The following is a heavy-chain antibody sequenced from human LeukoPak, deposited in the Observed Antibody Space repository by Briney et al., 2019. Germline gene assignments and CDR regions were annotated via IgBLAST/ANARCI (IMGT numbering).Heavy chain of an antibody. D-gene: IGHD3-22*01. CDR2: IIPIFGTA. Sequence: SVKVSCKASGGTFSSYAISWVRQAPGQGLEWMGGIIPIFGTANYAQKFQGRVTITTDESTSTAYMELSSLRSEDTAVYYCARASGPLQYYDSSGGGILDIWGQGKRVTVSA. CDR1: GGTFSSYA. J-gene: IGHJ3*02. V-gene: IGHV1-69*05. CDR3: ARASGPLQYYDSSGGGILDI.